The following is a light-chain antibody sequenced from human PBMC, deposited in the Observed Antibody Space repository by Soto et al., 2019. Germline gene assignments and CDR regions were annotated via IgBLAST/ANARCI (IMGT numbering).Light chain of an antibody. V-gene: IGLV2-14*01. CDR1: SSDVGGYKY. Sequence: QPVLTQPASESGSPGQSITISCTGTSSDVGGYKYVSWYQQHPGKAPKLIIYEVSDRPSGVSNRFSGSKSGNTASLTISGLQAEDEADYYCSSYTGSSILGFGGGTKVTVL. J-gene: IGLJ3*02. CDR2: EVS. CDR3: SSYTGSSILG.